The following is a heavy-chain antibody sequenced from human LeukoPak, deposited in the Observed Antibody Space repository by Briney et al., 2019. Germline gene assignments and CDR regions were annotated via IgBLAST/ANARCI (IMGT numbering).Heavy chain of an antibody. CDR1: GYTFTSYA. CDR3: ARKIVHHYYYGMDV. D-gene: IGHD2/OR15-2a*01. V-gene: IGHV1-3*01. Sequence: ASVTVSCKASGYTFTSYAMHWVRQAPGQRLEWMGWINAGNGNTKYSQKFQGRVTITRDTSASTAYMELSSLRSEDTAVYYCARKIVHHYYYGMDVWGQGTTVTVSS. CDR2: INAGNGNT. J-gene: IGHJ6*02.